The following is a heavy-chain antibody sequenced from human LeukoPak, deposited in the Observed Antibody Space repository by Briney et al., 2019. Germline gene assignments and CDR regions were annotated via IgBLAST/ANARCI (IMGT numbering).Heavy chain of an antibody. CDR3: ARFGVIVPAAMSGFTHFYMDV. J-gene: IGHJ6*03. CDR2: IYYSGST. Sequence: SETLSLTCTVSGGSMSGYYWSWIRRPPGKGLECIGNIYYSGSTNYNPSLKSRLTISVDTSKNRFSLNLASVTAADTAVYYCARFGVIVPAAMSGFTHFYMDVWGKGTTVTVSS. D-gene: IGHD2-2*01. CDR1: GGSMSGYY. V-gene: IGHV4-59*01.